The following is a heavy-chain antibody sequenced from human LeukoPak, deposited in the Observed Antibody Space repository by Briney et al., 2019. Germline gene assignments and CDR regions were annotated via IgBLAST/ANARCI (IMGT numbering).Heavy chain of an antibody. J-gene: IGHJ4*02. CDR2: ISYSGST. CDR3: ARDRYSYGF. Sequence: PSETLSLTCTVSGGFISTYYWSWIRQPLGKGLEWIGFISYSGSTCHNPSLKSRVTMSVDTPKNQFSLNLRSVTAADTAVYYCARDRYSYGFWGQGILVTVSS. D-gene: IGHD5-18*01. CDR1: GGFISTYY. V-gene: IGHV4-59*01.